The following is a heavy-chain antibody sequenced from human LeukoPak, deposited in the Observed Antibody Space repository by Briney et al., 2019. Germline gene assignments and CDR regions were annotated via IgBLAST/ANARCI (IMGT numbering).Heavy chain of an antibody. Sequence: ASVKVSCKASGYTFTSYGIRWVRQAPGQGLEWMGWISAYNGNTNYAQKLQGRVTMTTDTSTSTAYMELRSLRSDDTAVYYCARASPGTRGGWLYYYYYYGMDVWGQGTTVTVSS. D-gene: IGHD6-19*01. J-gene: IGHJ6*02. CDR3: ARASPGTRGGWLYYYYYYGMDV. CDR1: GYTFTSYG. CDR2: ISAYNGNT. V-gene: IGHV1-18*01.